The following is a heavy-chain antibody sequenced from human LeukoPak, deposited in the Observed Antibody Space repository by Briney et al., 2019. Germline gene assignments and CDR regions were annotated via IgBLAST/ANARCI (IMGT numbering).Heavy chain of an antibody. J-gene: IGHJ6*03. CDR2: VYPGVSA. Sequence: SETLSLTCTVSGGPMYSYYWSWIRQTAGKGLEWIGRVYPGVSANYNPSLTSRVTMSVDTSKNQFALKLNTVTAADTAVYCCARMKFYDSTGYSPGHYMDVWGKGTTVTVSS. CDR1: GGPMYSYY. V-gene: IGHV4-4*07. CDR3: ARMKFYDSTGYSPGHYMDV. D-gene: IGHD3-22*01.